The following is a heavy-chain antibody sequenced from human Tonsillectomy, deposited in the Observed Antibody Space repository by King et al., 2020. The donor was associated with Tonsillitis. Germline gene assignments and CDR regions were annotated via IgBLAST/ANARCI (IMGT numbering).Heavy chain of an antibody. J-gene: IGHJ4*02. CDR2: IIPIFGTS. V-gene: IGHV1-69*12. CDR1: GGTFSSYA. CDR3: ARAGYCSGRSCEFYFGY. D-gene: IGHD2-15*01. Sequence: VQLVQSGAEVKKPGSSVKVSCKASGGTFSSYAFNRVRQAPGQGLEWMGGIIPIFGTSTYAQKFQGTVTITADESTITAYMELSSLRSEDTAVYFCARAGYCSGRSCEFYFGYWGQGTLVTVSS.